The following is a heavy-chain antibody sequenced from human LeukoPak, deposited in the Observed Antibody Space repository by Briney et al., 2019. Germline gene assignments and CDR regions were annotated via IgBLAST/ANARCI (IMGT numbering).Heavy chain of an antibody. J-gene: IGHJ3*02. V-gene: IGHV3-21*01. CDR1: GFTFSSYS. D-gene: IGHD3-10*02. Sequence: PGGSLRLSCAASGFTFSSYSMNWVRQAPGKGLEWVSSISSSSSYIYYADSVKGRFTISRDNAKNSLYLQMNSLRAEDTAVYYCARDGSYERGAFDIWGQGTMVTVSS. CDR3: ARDGSYERGAFDI. CDR2: ISSSSSYI.